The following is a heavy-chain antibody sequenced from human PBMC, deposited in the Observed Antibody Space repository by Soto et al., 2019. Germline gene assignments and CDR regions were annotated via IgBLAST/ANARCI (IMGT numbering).Heavy chain of an antibody. V-gene: IGHV3-30*03. J-gene: IGHJ5*02. CDR2: ISYDGSNK. Sequence: GGSLRLSCAASGFTFSSYGMHWVRQAPGKGLEWVAVISYDGSNKYYADSVKGRFTISRDNAKKSLYLQMNSLRAEDTAVYYCARTTVFIVGASGWLDPWGQGTLVTVSS. CDR1: GFTFSSYG. CDR3: ARTTVFIVGASGWLDP. D-gene: IGHD1-26*01.